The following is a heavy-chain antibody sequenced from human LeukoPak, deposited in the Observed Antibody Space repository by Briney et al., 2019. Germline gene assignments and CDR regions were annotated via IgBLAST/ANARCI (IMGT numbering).Heavy chain of an antibody. Sequence: SETLSLTCDVSGGSISRGGYYWSWIRQHPGKGLEWIGSIYYSGSPYYNPSLKSGVTITADASKSQFSLKLTSVTAADTAVHYCARDDYGDYNWFDPWGQGTLVTVSS. CDR2: IYYSGSP. CDR3: ARDDYGDYNWFDP. J-gene: IGHJ5*02. D-gene: IGHD4-17*01. CDR1: GGSISRGGYY. V-gene: IGHV4-31*11.